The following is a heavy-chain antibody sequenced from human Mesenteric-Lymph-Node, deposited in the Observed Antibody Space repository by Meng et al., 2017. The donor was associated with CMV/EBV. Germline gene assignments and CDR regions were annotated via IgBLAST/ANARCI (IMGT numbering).Heavy chain of an antibody. CDR1: GDPLRSDYY. CDR2: AHYSEAT. CDR3: ARTSANGACCGSEY. D-gene: IGHD1-26*01. Sequence: SETLSLTCTVSGDPLRSDYYWGWIRQPPGKGLEWIGSAHYSEATYYCPSLNSRVSMSVDTSKNQLSLKLRSVTAADTAVYYCARTSANGACCGSEYWGQGILVTVSS. V-gene: IGHV4-38-2*02. J-gene: IGHJ4*02.